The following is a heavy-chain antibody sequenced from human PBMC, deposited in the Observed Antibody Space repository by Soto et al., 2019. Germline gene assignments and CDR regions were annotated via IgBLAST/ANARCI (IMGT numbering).Heavy chain of an antibody. J-gene: IGHJ4*02. CDR2: IISSSIYI. V-gene: IGHV3-21*01. Sequence: GSVRLSCAASGFTFSSYSMNWVRQAPGKWLELFSSIISSSIYIYYADSVTCRFAISRDNAMNSLYLQMNSLRAKDTAVYYWARDKPDYSRWYQFDYWGQGTGFTVS. CDR1: GFTFSSYS. CDR3: ARDKPDYSRWYQFDY. D-gene: IGHD6-13*01.